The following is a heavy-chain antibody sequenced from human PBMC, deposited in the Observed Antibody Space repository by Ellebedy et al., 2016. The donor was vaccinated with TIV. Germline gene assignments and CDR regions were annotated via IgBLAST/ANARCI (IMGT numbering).Heavy chain of an antibody. Sequence: PGGSLRLSCAASGFTFSNYAMSWVRQAPGKGLEWVSGISGSGGSTYYAESVKGRFTISSDSSKHTLYLQINSLRAEDTAVYYCARDAAGNGGKLDYWGQGALVTVSS. CDR3: ARDAAGNGGKLDY. CDR2: ISGSGGST. CDR1: GFTFSNYA. J-gene: IGHJ4*02. D-gene: IGHD4-23*01. V-gene: IGHV3-23*01.